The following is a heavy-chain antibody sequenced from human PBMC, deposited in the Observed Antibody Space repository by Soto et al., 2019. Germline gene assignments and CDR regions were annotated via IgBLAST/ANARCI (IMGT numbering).Heavy chain of an antibody. D-gene: IGHD6-13*01. CDR2: IYYSGST. Sequence: SETLSLTCTVSGGSISSSGYYWGWIRQPPGKGLEWIGSIYYSGSTYYNPSLKSRVTISVDTSKNQFSLKLSSVTAADTAVYYCARQESLVAAAGTGFDYWGQGTLVTVSS. V-gene: IGHV4-39*01. J-gene: IGHJ4*02. CDR1: GGSISSSGYY. CDR3: ARQESLVAAAGTGFDY.